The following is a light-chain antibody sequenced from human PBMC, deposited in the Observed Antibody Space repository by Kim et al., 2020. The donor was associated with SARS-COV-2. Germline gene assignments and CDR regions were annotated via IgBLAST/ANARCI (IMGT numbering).Light chain of an antibody. Sequence: DIQMTQSPSSLSASVGARVTITCRASQDISHYLAWFQQQPGKAPKSLIHAASVLQSGVPSTFSGSGSGTDFTLTISSLQPEDFATYYCQQNYSYPHTFGGGTKVYIK. J-gene: IGKJ4*01. CDR1: QDISHY. CDR3: QQNYSYPHT. V-gene: IGKV1-16*01. CDR2: AAS.